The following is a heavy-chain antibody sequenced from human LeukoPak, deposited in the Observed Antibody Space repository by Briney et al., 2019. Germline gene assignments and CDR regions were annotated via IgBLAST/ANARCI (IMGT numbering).Heavy chain of an antibody. CDR1: GYSISSGYY. CDR3: ARLRMTTVYFDY. J-gene: IGHJ4*02. V-gene: IGHV4-38-2*02. CDR2: IYHSGST. Sequence: SETLSLTCTVSGYSISSGYYWGWIRQPPGKGLEWIGSIYHSGSTYYNPSLKSRVTISVDTSKNQFSLKLSSVTAADTAVYYCARLRMTTVYFDYWGQGTLVTVSS. D-gene: IGHD4-17*01.